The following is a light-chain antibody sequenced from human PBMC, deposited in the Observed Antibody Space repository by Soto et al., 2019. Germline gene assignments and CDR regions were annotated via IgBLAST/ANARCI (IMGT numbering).Light chain of an antibody. CDR1: SSDVGGYNY. J-gene: IGLJ2*01. CDR2: EVS. V-gene: IGLV2-14*01. Sequence: QSALTQPASVSGSPGQSITISCTGTSSDVGGYNYVSWYQQHPGKAPKLMIYEVSNRPSGVSHRFSGSKSGNTASLTISGLQGEDEADYYCSSYTSSSTRVVFGGGTKLTVL. CDR3: SSYTSSSTRVV.